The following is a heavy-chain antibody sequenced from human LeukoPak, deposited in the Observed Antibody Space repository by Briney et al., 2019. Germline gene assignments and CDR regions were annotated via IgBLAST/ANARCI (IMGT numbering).Heavy chain of an antibody. CDR2: IWYDGSYK. J-gene: IGHJ3*02. CDR3: ARDSAYGDYLGAFDI. D-gene: IGHD4-17*01. CDR1: GFTFSSYG. Sequence: GRSLRLSCAASGFTFSSYGMHWVRQAPVKGLEWVAVIWYDGSYKYYADSVKGRFTISRDNSKNTLYLQMNSLRAEDTAVYYCARDSAYGDYLGAFDIWGQGTMVTVSS. V-gene: IGHV3-33*01.